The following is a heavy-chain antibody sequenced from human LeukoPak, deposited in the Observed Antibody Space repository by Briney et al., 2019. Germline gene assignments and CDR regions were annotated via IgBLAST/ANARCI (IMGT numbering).Heavy chain of an antibody. V-gene: IGHV3-49*04. J-gene: IGHJ4*02. D-gene: IGHD3-10*01. CDR1: GFTFDDYA. CDR3: TRGFDIRGVISTGDY. CDR2: IRSKVYGGTT. Sequence: GGSLRLSCTASGFTFDDYAMSWVRQAPGKGLEWVGFIRSKVYGGTTEYAASVKGRFTISRDDSKSIAYLQMNSLKTEDTAVYFCTRGFDIRGVISTGDYWGQGTLVTVSS.